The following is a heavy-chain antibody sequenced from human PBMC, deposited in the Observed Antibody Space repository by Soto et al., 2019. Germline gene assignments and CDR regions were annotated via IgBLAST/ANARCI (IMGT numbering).Heavy chain of an antibody. CDR3: AKDTRVYRPQSVDY. J-gene: IGHJ4*02. V-gene: IGHV3-30*18. CDR1: GFTFSSYG. CDR2: ISYDGSNK. D-gene: IGHD6-6*01. Sequence: GGSLRLSCAASGFTFSSYGMHWVRQAPGKGLEWVAVISYDGSNKYYADSVKGRFTISRDNSKNTLYLQMNSLRAEDMAVYYCAKDTRVYRPQSVDYWGQGTLVTVSS.